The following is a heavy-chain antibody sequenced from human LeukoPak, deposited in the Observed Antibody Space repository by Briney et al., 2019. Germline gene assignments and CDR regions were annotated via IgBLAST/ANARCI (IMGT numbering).Heavy chain of an antibody. Sequence: GGSLRLSCAASGFTFSSYSMNWVRQAPGKGLEWVSSISSSSSYIYYADSVKGRFTISRDNAKNSLYLQMNSLRAEDTAVYYCASLRGMGDDAFDIWGQGTMVTVSS. CDR2: ISSSSSYI. D-gene: IGHD3-16*01. CDR1: GFTFSSYS. CDR3: ASLRGMGDDAFDI. V-gene: IGHV3-21*01. J-gene: IGHJ3*02.